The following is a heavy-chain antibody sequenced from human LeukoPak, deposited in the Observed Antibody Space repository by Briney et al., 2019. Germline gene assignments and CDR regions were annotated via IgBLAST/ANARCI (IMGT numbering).Heavy chain of an antibody. D-gene: IGHD6-19*01. CDR2: IYYSGST. V-gene: IGHV4-59*01. CDR1: GGSISSYY. J-gene: IGHJ6*04. Sequence: SETLSLTCTVSGGSISSYYWSWIRQPPGKGLEGFGYIYYSGSTNYNPSLKSRVTISVDTSKNQFSLKLSSVTAADTAVYSSASSGSGWFYYYYGMDVWGKGTTVTVSS. CDR3: ASSGSGWFYYYYGMDV.